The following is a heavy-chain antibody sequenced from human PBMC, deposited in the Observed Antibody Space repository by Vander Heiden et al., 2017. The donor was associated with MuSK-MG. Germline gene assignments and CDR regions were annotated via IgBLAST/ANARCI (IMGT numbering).Heavy chain of an antibody. D-gene: IGHD6-13*01. J-gene: IGHJ6*02. CDR1: GGSFSRSY. Sequence: QVQLQQWGAGLLKPSETLSLTCAVYGGSFSRSYWVWIGQPPGKGLGWIGEINQSGSTNNNPSLKSPVTISVDASKNQFSLKLSSVSAADTALYYCARYSAPIAGAGTAKCGSYYGKHVCGQGSTGTLSS. V-gene: IGHV4-34*01. CDR2: INQSGST. CDR3: ARYSAPIAGAGTAKCGSYYGKHV.